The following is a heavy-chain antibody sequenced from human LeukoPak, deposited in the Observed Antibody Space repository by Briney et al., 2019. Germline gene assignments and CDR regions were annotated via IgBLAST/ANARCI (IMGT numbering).Heavy chain of an antibody. Sequence: GGSLRLSCEASGFSFSAAWMTWVRQASGKGLEWVATIKNDGSDKYYVDSVKGRFTLSRDNAKNSVYLQMNSLRVEDTAVYYCVNLGYSDGGQGTLVTVSS. D-gene: IGHD5-12*01. CDR3: VNLGYSD. CDR1: GFSFSAAW. V-gene: IGHV3-7*01. J-gene: IGHJ4*02. CDR2: IKNDGSDK.